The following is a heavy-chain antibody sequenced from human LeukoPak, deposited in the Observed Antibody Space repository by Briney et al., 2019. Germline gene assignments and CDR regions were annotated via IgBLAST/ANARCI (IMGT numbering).Heavy chain of an antibody. CDR2: IYYSGST. Sequence: PSQTLSLTCTVSGGSISSGGYYWSWIRQHPGKGLEWIGYIYYSGSTYYNPSLKSRVTISVDTSKNQFSLKLSSVTAAVTAVYYCARDRSGVTDYWGQGTLVTVSS. D-gene: IGHD2-21*02. J-gene: IGHJ4*02. CDR1: GGSISSGGYY. CDR3: ARDRSGVTDY. V-gene: IGHV4-31*03.